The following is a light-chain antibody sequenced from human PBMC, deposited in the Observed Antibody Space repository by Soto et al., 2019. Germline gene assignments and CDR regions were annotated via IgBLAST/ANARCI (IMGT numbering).Light chain of an antibody. Sequence: QSALTQPASVSGSPGRSITISCTGTSNDVGGYDLVSWYQQHPGNAPKLIIYEVQKRPSGVSDRFSGSKSGNTASLTISALQADDEAHYSCCSFAGGATFVFGGGTKLTVL. J-gene: IGLJ2*01. CDR3: CSFAGGATFV. V-gene: IGLV2-23*02. CDR1: SNDVGGYDL. CDR2: EVQ.